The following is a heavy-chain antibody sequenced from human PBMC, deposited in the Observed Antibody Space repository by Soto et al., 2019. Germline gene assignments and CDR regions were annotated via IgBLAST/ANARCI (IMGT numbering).Heavy chain of an antibody. V-gene: IGHV4-39*01. Sequence: QLQLQESGPGLVKPSETLSLTCTVSGGSISSSSYYWGWIRQPPGKGLEWSGSIYYSGSTYYNPSLRSRVTLPVDTSKNQSSLKLSSVTAADTAVYYCARQKGRGAIFGVVMGALDIWGQGTMVTVSS. D-gene: IGHD3-3*01. J-gene: IGHJ3*02. CDR3: ARQKGRGAIFGVVMGALDI. CDR2: IYYSGST. CDR1: GGSISSSSYY.